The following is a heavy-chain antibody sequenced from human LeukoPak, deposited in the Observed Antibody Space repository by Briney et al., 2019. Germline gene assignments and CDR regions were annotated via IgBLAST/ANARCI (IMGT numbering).Heavy chain of an antibody. J-gene: IGHJ4*02. CDR3: ARDNMAAAGSFDY. V-gene: IGHV3-21*01. CDR1: GFTFSSYS. Sequence: PGRSLRLSCAASGFTFSSYSMNWVRQAPGKGLEWVSSISSSSSYIYYADSVEGRFTISRDNAKNSLYLQMNSLRAEDTAVYYCARDNMAAAGSFDYWGQGTLVTVSS. CDR2: ISSSSSYI. D-gene: IGHD6-13*01.